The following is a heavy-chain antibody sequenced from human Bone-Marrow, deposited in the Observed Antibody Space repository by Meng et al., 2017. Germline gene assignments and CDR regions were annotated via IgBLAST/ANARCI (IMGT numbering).Heavy chain of an antibody. D-gene: IGHD3-22*01. CDR3: ARITYDSSGYYIRCYWYFDL. J-gene: IGHJ2*01. CDR1: GGSISSYY. Sequence: SETLSLTCTVSGGSISSYYWSWIRQPAGKGLEWIGRIYTSGSTNYNPSLKSRVTMSVDTSKNQFSLKLGSVTAADTAVYYCARITYDSSGYYIRCYWYFDLWGRGTLVTVSS. V-gene: IGHV4-4*07. CDR2: IYTSGST.